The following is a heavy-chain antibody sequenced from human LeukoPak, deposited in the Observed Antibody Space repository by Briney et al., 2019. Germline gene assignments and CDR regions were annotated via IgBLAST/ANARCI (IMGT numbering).Heavy chain of an antibody. D-gene: IGHD3-22*01. CDR2: IYYSGST. Sequence: PSETLSLTCTISGGSISSYYWSWIRQPPGKGLEWIGYIYYSGSTNYNPSLKSRVTISIDTSKNQFSLKLSSVTAADTAAYYCARVLKTHSSGYYPDYWGQGTLVTVSS. J-gene: IGHJ4*02. CDR1: GGSISSYY. V-gene: IGHV4-59*01. CDR3: ARVLKTHSSGYYPDY.